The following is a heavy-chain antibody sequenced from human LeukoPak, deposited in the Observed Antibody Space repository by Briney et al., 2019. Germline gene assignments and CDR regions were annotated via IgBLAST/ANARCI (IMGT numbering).Heavy chain of an antibody. CDR3: AKDWYGDYVSYFDY. V-gene: IGHV3-23*01. CDR1: GFTFSSNA. CDR2: ISGSGGST. Sequence: GGSLRLSCAASGFTFSSNAMSWVRQAPGKGLEWVSSISGSGGSTYYADSVKGRFTISRDNSKNTLYLQMNSLRAEDTAVYYCAKDWYGDYVSYFDYWGQGTLVTVSS. J-gene: IGHJ4*02. D-gene: IGHD4-17*01.